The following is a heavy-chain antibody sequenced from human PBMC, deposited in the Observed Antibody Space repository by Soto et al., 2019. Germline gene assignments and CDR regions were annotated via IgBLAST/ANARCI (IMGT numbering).Heavy chain of an antibody. J-gene: IGHJ6*02. CDR1: GFTFSSYA. Sequence: GGSLRLSCAASGFTFSSYAMSWVRQAPGKGLEWVSVITTSGSSTYYADSVKGRFTISRDNAKNSLYLQMNSLRAEDTAVYYCARDLLLWFGELPSGMDVWGQGTTVTVSS. CDR3: ARDLLLWFGELPSGMDV. D-gene: IGHD3-10*01. V-gene: IGHV3-21*01. CDR2: ITTSGSST.